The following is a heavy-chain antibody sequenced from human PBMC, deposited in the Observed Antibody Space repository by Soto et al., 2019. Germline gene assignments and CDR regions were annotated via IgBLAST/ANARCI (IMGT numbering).Heavy chain of an antibody. CDR1: GGSISSYY. D-gene: IGHD3-16*01. Sequence: QVQLQESGPGLVKPSETLSLTCTVSGGSISSYYWSWIRQPPGKGLEWIGYIYYSGSTNYNPPLKSRVTISVDTSKNQFSLKLSSVTAADTAVYYCARSWGYYFDYWGQGTLVTVSS. CDR2: IYYSGST. CDR3: ARSWGYYFDY. V-gene: IGHV4-59*01. J-gene: IGHJ4*02.